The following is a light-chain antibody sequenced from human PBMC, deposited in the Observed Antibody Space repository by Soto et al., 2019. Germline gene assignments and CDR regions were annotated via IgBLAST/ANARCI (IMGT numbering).Light chain of an antibody. CDR1: SSDFAVYNY. J-gene: IGLJ1*01. CDR3: SAHSAGGTRQI. CDR2: AVS. V-gene: IGLV2-14*01. Sequence: QSALTQPASVSGSPGQSITISCTGASSDFAVYNYVSWYQLHPGKAPKLIIYAVSVRPSGVSNRFAGSKSGNTASLTISGLQAEDEADDYCSAHSAGGTRQICGRGTKLTV.